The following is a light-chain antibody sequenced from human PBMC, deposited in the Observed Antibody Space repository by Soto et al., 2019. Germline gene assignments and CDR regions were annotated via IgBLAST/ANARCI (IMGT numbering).Light chain of an antibody. CDR1: TGAVTSGHY. Sequence: QAVVTQEPSLAVSPGGTVTLTCGSSTGAVTSGHYPYWFQQKPGQAPRTLIYDTSNRHSWTPARFSGFLLGGKAALTLSGAQPEDEADYYCLLAYTGARVFGGGTQLTVL. J-gene: IGLJ3*02. CDR2: DTS. CDR3: LLAYTGARV. V-gene: IGLV7-46*01.